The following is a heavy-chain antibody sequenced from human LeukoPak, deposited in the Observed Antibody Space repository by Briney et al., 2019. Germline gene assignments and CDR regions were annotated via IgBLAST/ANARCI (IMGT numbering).Heavy chain of an antibody. J-gene: IGHJ4*02. D-gene: IGHD1-7*01. CDR3: ARERYNWNYAFDY. CDR1: GFTFSNYW. CDR2: IKQDGSVK. Sequence: PGGSLRLSCVASGFTFSNYWMSWVRQAPGKGLERVANIKQDGSVKYYVDSVKGRSTVSRDNAKNSLYLHLNSLRAEDTAVYYCARERYNWNYAFDYWGQGTLVTVSS. V-gene: IGHV3-7*01.